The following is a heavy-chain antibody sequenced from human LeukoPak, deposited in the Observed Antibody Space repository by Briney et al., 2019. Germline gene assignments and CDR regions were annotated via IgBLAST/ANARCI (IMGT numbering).Heavy chain of an antibody. V-gene: IGHV1-69*05. CDR1: GGTFSSYA. D-gene: IGHD1-20*01. CDR3: ATGSFITGTIATPDH. CDR2: IIPMFGTA. Sequence: SVKVSCKASGGTFSSYAISWVRQAPGQGLEWMGGIIPMFGTANSAQKFQGRVAITTDESTSTAYMQLSSLTSEDTAVYYCATGSFITGTIATPDHWGQGTLVIVSS. J-gene: IGHJ4*02.